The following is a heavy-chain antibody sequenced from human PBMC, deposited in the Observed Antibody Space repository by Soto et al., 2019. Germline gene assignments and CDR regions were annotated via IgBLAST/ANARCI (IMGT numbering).Heavy chain of an antibody. Sequence: GGSLRLSCAASGSTLSDHYVDWVRQAPGKGLEWVGRSGNKANSDTTEYGSSVKGRFTISRDDSKNPMYLQMNSLKTEDTAVYYCTRGYSGIDIYAFDIWGQGTLVTVSS. V-gene: IGHV3-72*01. CDR3: TRGYSGIDIYAFDI. J-gene: IGHJ3*02. CDR1: GSTLSDHY. D-gene: IGHD1-26*01. CDR2: SGNKANSDTT.